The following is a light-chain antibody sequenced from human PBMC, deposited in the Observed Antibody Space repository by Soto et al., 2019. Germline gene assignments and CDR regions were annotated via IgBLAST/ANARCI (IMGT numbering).Light chain of an antibody. J-gene: IGKJ1*01. Sequence: DIQMTQSPSTLSASVGDRVTITCRARQSISIWLAWYQQKPGKAPKLLIYDASILESGVPSRFSGSGSGTEFTLTISSLQPDDFATYYCQQYNSYRTFGQGNKVEI. CDR2: DAS. CDR3: QQYNSYRT. CDR1: QSISIW. V-gene: IGKV1-5*01.